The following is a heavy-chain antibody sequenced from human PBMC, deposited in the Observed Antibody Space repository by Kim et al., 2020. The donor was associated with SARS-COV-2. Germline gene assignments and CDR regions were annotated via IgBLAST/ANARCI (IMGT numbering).Heavy chain of an antibody. Sequence: ASVKVSCKASGYTFTSYAMHWVRQAPGQRLEWMGWINAGNGNTKYSQKFQGRVTITRDTSASTAYMELSSLRSEDTAVYYCASVKQLLWFGELPLDYWGQGTLVTVSS. D-gene: IGHD3-10*01. CDR1: GYTFTSYA. CDR3: ASVKQLLWFGELPLDY. V-gene: IGHV1-3*01. J-gene: IGHJ4*02. CDR2: INAGNGNT.